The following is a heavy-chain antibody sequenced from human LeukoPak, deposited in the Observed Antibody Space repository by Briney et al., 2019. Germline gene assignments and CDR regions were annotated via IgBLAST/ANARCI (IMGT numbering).Heavy chain of an antibody. D-gene: IGHD1-26*01. J-gene: IGHJ4*02. CDR2: ISYDGSGK. V-gene: IGHV3-30*03. CDR1: GFSFYDYH. Sequence: GGSLRLSCAASGFSFYDYHMHWVRQTPGKGLEWVALISYDGSGKYYADSVQGRFTISRDNSKNTLYLQMNSLRAEDTAVYYCARSFRPTNSGSYYFDYWGQGTLVTVSS. CDR3: ARSFRPTNSGSYYFDY.